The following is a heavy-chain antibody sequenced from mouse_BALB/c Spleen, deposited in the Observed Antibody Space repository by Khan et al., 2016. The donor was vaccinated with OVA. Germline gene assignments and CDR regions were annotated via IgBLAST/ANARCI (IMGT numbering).Heavy chain of an antibody. J-gene: IGHJ3*01. V-gene: IGHV1-31*01. CDR1: GYSFTSYY. Sequence: VRLQQSGPELMKPGASVKISCKASGYSFTSYYIHWKIESHGTSLEWIGYIDPFSGATTYNQKFKGKATLTVDKSSNTAYIHLRNLTSEDSAVYYCTRHGYVAWFTYWGQGTLVTVSA. D-gene: IGHD2-2*01. CDR3: TRHGYVAWFTY. CDR2: IDPFSGAT.